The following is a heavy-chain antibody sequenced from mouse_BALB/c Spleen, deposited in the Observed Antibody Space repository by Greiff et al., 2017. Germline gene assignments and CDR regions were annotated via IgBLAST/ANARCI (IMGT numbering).Heavy chain of an antibody. Sequence: EVQVVESGPGLVKPSQSLSLTCSVTGYSITSGYYWNWIRQFPGNKLEWMGYISYDGSNNYNPSLKNRISITRDTSKNQFFLKLNSVTTEDTATYNVEINYGSLNPMDYGVKGTSVTVSS. CDR3: EINYGSLNPMDY. CDR1: GYSITSGYY. V-gene: IGHV3-6*02. CDR2: ISYDGSN. J-gene: IGHJ4*01. D-gene: IGHD1-1*01.